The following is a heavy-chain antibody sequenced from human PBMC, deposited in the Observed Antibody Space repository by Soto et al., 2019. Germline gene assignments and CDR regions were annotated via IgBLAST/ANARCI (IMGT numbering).Heavy chain of an antibody. D-gene: IGHD3-22*01. CDR1: GGSISSGNYY. J-gene: IGHJ6*02. CDR3: ARHNYDSSGTAVDV. V-gene: IGHV4-31*03. CDR2: IYYSGST. Sequence: QVQLQESGPGLVKPSQTLSLTCTVSGGSISSGNYYWSWIRQHPGKGLEWIGYIYYSGSTDYNTTLTSRVTISVDTSKNQFSLKLRSVTAADTAVYYCARHNYDSSGTAVDVWGQGTTVTVSS.